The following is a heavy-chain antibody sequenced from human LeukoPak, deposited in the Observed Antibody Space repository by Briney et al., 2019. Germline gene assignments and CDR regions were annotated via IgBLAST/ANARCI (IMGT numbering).Heavy chain of an antibody. CDR2: INHSGIT. J-gene: IGHJ4*02. D-gene: IGHD3-22*01. CDR3: ARGRGDSSGYYYFDY. V-gene: IGHV4-34*01. Sequence: SETLSLTCAVYGGSFGGYYWSWIRQPPGKGLEWIGDINHSGITNNNPSLKSRVTISVDTSKNHFSLKLSSVTAADTAVYYCARGRGDSSGYYYFDYWGQGTLVTVSS. CDR1: GGSFGGYY.